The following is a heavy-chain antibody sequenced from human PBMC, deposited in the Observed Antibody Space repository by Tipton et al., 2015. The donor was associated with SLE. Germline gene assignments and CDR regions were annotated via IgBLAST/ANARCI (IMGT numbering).Heavy chain of an antibody. J-gene: IGHJ6*02. Sequence: QLVQSGAELGKPGESLKISCKGSGFSFSDYWIAWVRLMPGKGLEWLGIIYPSDSDTRYSPSFEGQVTISADKSLNTAYLQWGSLKASDTAVYYCAVVGVSSEFVDYYTMDVWGQGTTVTVSS. CDR3: AVVGVSSEFVDYYTMDV. V-gene: IGHV5-51*03. D-gene: IGHD1-26*01. CDR1: GFSFSDYW. CDR2: IYPSDSDT.